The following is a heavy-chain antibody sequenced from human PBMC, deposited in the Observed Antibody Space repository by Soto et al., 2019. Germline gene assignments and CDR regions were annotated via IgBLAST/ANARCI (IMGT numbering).Heavy chain of an antibody. J-gene: IGHJ4*02. CDR1: GFTFISSF. CDR2: INQDGGVT. Sequence: GGSLRLSCVASGFTFISSFMGWIRQAPGKGLEWVANINQDGGVTYYVDSVEGRFTIPRDNTKDSLYLQMNSLRGEDTAIYYCARYYRGSGRYFFDYWTQRTLVTVSS. D-gene: IGHD6-19*01. CDR3: ARYYRGSGRYFFDY. V-gene: IGHV3-7*03.